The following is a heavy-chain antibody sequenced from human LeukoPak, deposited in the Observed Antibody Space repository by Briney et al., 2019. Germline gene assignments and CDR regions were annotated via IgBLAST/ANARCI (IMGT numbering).Heavy chain of an antibody. CDR3: AQKGGADY. CDR1: GHTLSRFG. V-gene: IGHV3-48*02. CDR2: ISSTSSSSTI. Sequence: GGSLRLSCAAPGHTLSRFGMNWVRQAPGKGLEWVSYISSTSSSSTIYYADSVKGRFTISRDNAKNSLYLQVNSLRDEDTAVYYCAQKGGADYWGQGTLVTVSS. J-gene: IGHJ4*02. D-gene: IGHD2-15*01.